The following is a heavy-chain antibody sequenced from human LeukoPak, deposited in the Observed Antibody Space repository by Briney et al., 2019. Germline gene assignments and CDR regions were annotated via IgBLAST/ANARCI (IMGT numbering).Heavy chain of an antibody. D-gene: IGHD3-10*01. CDR2: ISGDGGST. CDR3: AKHGSGALWFDP. V-gene: IGHV3-43*02. J-gene: IGHJ5*02. CDR1: GFTFDDYA. Sequence: GGSLRLSCAASGFTFDDYAMHWVRQAPGKGLEWVSLISGDGGSTYYADSVKGRFTISRDNSKNSLDLQMNSLRTDDTALYYCAKHGSGALWFDPWGQGTLVTVSS.